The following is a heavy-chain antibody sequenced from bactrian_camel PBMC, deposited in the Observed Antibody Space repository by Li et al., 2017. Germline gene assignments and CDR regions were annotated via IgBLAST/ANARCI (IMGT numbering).Heavy chain of an antibody. CDR3: AVPLFQLVSDACRRSHL. Sequence: HVQLVESGGGPVKAGGSLRLSCSASGHTAGNYCMGWFRQSPGKQREGVAAIATDGNTAYADSVKGRFTISQDNAKNTLYLQMDSLKPEDTAMYYCAVPLFQLVSDACRRSHLWGQGTQVTVS. CDR2: IATDGNT. D-gene: IGHD1*01. CDR1: GHTAGNYC. J-gene: IGHJ4*01. V-gene: IGHV3S55*01.